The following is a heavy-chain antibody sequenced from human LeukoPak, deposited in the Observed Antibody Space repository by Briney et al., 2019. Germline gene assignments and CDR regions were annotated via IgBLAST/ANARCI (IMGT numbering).Heavy chain of an antibody. Sequence: GGSLRLSCAASGFTFDDYAMHWVRQAPGKGLEWVSGISRNSGSIGYADSVKGRFTISRDNAKNSLYLQMNSLRAEDMALYYCAKAHDYYDSSGPDYWGQGTLVTVSS. D-gene: IGHD3-22*01. CDR3: AKAHDYYDSSGPDY. J-gene: IGHJ4*02. V-gene: IGHV3-9*03. CDR2: ISRNSGSI. CDR1: GFTFDDYA.